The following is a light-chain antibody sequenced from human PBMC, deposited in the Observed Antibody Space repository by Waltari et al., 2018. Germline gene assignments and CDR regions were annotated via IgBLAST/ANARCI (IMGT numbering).Light chain of an antibody. Sequence: DIKMTQSPSTLSASVGDTVPISCRASQSISRWLAWYQQKPGKAPKLLIYMASSLESGVPSRFSGTGAGTDFTLTISSLQPDDFATYYCQHYNSYSTFGQGTKVEIK. V-gene: IGKV1-5*03. J-gene: IGKJ1*01. CDR3: QHYNSYST. CDR1: QSISRW. CDR2: MAS.